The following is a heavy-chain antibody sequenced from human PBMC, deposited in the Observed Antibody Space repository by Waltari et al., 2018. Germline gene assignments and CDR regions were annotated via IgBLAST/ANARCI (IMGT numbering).Heavy chain of an antibody. V-gene: IGHV1-69*10. Sequence: QVQLVQSGAEVKKPGSSVKVSCKASGGTFSSYAISWVRQAPGQGLEWMGGIIPILGIANYAQKFQGRVTITADKSTSTAYMELSSLRSEDTAVYYCAKGYGSGIPPWDYYYMDVWGKGTMVTVSS. D-gene: IGHD3-10*01. CDR3: AKGYGSGIPPWDYYYMDV. J-gene: IGHJ6*03. CDR1: GGTFSSYA. CDR2: IIPILGIA.